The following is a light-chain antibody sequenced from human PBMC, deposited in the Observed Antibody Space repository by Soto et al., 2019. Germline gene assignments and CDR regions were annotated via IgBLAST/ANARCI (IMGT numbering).Light chain of an antibody. V-gene: IGKV1-39*01. CDR3: QQYNAYPWT. J-gene: IGKJ1*01. Sequence: IQITHSPSSLSASVGDGVTITFRASQSISSYLNWYLQKQGKAPELLIYAASSLQSGVPSRFSGSGSGTDFTLTISSLQPDDFATYYCQQYNAYPWTCGQGNTVDIK. CDR2: AAS. CDR1: QSISSY.